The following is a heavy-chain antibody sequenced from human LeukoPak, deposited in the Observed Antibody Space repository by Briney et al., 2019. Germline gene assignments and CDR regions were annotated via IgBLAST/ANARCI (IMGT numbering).Heavy chain of an antibody. CDR2: ISSSSSTI. D-gene: IGHD2-2*01. V-gene: IGHV3-48*01. CDR3: ARDYVYCSSTSCYGGGDY. Sequence: PGGSLRLSCAASGFTFSSYAMSWVRQAPGKGLEWVSYISSSSSTIYYADSVKGRFTISRDNAKNSLYLQMNSLRAEDTAVYYCARDYVYCSSTSCYGGGDYWGQGTLVTVSS. J-gene: IGHJ4*02. CDR1: GFTFSSYA.